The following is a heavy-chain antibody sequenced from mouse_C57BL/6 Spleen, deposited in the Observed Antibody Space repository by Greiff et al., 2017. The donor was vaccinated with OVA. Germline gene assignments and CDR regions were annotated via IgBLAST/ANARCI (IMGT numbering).Heavy chain of an antibody. D-gene: IGHD1-1*01. Sequence: VQLQQPGAELVRPGSSVKLSCKASGYTFTSYWMDWVKQRPGQGLEWIGNIYPSDSETHYNQKFKDKATLTVDKSSSTAYMQLSSLTSEDSAVYYGARGGVVATDYFDYWGQGTTLTVSS. CDR3: ARGGVVATDYFDY. CDR1: GYTFTSYW. V-gene: IGHV1-61*01. J-gene: IGHJ2*01. CDR2: IYPSDSET.